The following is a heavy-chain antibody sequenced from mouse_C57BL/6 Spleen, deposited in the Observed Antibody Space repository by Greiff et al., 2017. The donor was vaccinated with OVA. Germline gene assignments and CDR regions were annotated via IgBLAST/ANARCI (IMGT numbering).Heavy chain of an antibody. D-gene: IGHD1-1*01. CDR1: GYAFSSYW. V-gene: IGHV1-80*01. Sequence: QVQLKESGAELVKPGASVKISCKASGYAFSSYWMNWVKQRPGKGLEWIGQIYPGDGDTNYNGTFKGKAALTADKSSSTAYMQISSLTSEDSAVYFGTKDITTVVADWYFDVWGTGTTVTASS. CDR3: TKDITTVVADWYFDV. CDR2: IYPGDGDT. J-gene: IGHJ1*03.